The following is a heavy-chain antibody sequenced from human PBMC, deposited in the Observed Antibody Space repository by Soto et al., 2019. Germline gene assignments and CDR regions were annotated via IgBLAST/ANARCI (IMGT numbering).Heavy chain of an antibody. V-gene: IGHV1-18*01. Sequence: QGLEWMGWISAYNGNTNYAQKLQGRVTMTTDTSTSTAYMELRSMRSDDTAVYYCAREGDYGDYFDYWGQGILVSVSS. CDR3: AREGDYGDYFDY. D-gene: IGHD4-17*01. J-gene: IGHJ4*02. CDR2: ISAYNGNT.